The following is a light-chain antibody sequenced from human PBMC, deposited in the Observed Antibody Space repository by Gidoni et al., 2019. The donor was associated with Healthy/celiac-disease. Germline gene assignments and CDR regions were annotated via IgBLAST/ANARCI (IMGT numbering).Light chain of an antibody. CDR2: GAS. V-gene: IGKV3-15*01. CDR3: QQYNNWPLT. Sequence: EIVMTQSPATLSVSPGERATLSCRASQSVSSNLAWYQQKPGQAPRLLIYGASTRAPGIPARFSGSGSGTESTLTISSLPSEFFAVYYCQQYNNWPLTFXGXTKVXIK. CDR1: QSVSSN. J-gene: IGKJ4*01.